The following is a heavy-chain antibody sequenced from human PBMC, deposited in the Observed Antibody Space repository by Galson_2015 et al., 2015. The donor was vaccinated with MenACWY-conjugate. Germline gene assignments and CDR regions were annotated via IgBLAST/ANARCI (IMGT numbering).Heavy chain of an antibody. CDR3: ARGELSVWKDAFDI. V-gene: IGHV1-18*04. CDR2: ISAYDGNT. CDR1: GYTFTSYG. D-gene: IGHD3-16*02. Sequence: SVKVSCKASGYTFTSYGISWVRQAPGQGLEWMGWISAYDGNTNYAQKLQGRVTMTTDTSTSTAYMELRSLRSDDTAVYYCARGELSVWKDAFDIWGQGTMVTVSS. J-gene: IGHJ3*02.